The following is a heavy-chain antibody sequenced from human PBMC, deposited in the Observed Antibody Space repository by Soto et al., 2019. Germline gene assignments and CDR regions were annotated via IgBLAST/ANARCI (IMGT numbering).Heavy chain of an antibody. Sequence: GSLRLSCAASGFTFSSYAMSWVRQGPGKGLEWVSAISVSGGSTYYADSVKGRFTISRDNSKNKLYLQMNSLRAEDTAVYYYEGSTSSRDLAKDFDYWGQCNMVPVSP. CDR3: EGSTSSRDLAKDFDY. V-gene: IGHV3-23*01. CDR2: ISVSGGST. CDR1: GFTFSSYA. J-gene: IGHJ4*01. D-gene: IGHD2-2*01.